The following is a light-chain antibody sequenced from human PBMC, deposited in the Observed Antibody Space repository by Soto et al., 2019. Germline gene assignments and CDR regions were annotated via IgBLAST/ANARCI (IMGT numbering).Light chain of an antibody. V-gene: IGLV2-23*02. CDR1: SSDVGDYKY. CDR2: EVN. Sequence: QSALTQPPSASGSPGQSVTISCTGTSSDVGDYKYVSWYQQHPGKAPKLMIYEVNKRPSGISPRFSGSKSDNTASLTISGLRAEDEAHYHCCSYAGSRTFVFGGGTQLTVL. J-gene: IGLJ3*02. CDR3: CSYAGSRTFV.